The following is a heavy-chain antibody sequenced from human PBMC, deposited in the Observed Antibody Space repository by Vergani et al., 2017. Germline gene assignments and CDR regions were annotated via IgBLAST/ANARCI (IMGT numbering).Heavy chain of an antibody. Sequence: QVQLVQSGAEVKKPGSSVKVSCKASGGTFSSYAISWVRQAPGQGLEWMGGIIPIFGTANYAQKFQGRVTITADESTSTAYMELSSLISEDTAVYYCARERGAQILTGYYPTDDAFDIWGQGTMVTVSS. CDR2: IIPIFGTA. J-gene: IGHJ3*02. CDR1: GGTFSSYA. CDR3: ARERGAQILTGYYPTDDAFDI. D-gene: IGHD3-9*01. V-gene: IGHV1-69*01.